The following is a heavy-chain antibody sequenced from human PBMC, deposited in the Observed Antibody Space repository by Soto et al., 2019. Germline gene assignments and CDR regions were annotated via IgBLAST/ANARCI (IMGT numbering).Heavy chain of an antibody. J-gene: IGHJ4*02. Sequence: QVQLVQSGAEEKKPGASVKVSCKASGYPFTGYAMHWVRQAPGQRLAGMGWINAGNGNTKYSQKFQGRVTSTRDTSASTAYMELSSLRSEDTAVYYCARAVAVAADFDYWGQGPRVTVSS. CDR2: INAGNGNT. CDR1: GYPFTGYA. D-gene: IGHD6-19*01. CDR3: ARAVAVAADFDY. V-gene: IGHV1-3*05.